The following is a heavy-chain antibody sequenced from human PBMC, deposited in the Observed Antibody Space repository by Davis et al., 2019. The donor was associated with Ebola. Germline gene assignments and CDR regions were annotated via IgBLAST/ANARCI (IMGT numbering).Heavy chain of an antibody. CDR1: GYTFTNYG. Sequence: ASVKVSCKTSGYTFTNYGITWVRQAPGQGLEWMGWINPHNGNTNYAQNVQGRVTLTTDTSTSTAYMEVGSLRPDDTAVYYCARAQFPTTSDHWGQGTLVTVSS. CDR3: ARAQFPTTSDH. V-gene: IGHV1-18*04. CDR2: INPHNGNT. D-gene: IGHD1-1*01. J-gene: IGHJ4*02.